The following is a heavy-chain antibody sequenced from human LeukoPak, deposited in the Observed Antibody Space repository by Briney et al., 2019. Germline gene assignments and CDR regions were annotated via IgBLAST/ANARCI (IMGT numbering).Heavy chain of an antibody. CDR3: ARAGIVVVPEAVRNWFDP. D-gene: IGHD2-2*01. V-gene: IGHV1-18*01. Sequence: GASVKVSCKASGYTFTSYGISWVRQAPGQGLEWMGWIRAYNGNTNYAQKLQGRVTMTTDTSTSTAYMELRSLRSDDTAVYYCARAGIVVVPEAVRNWFDPWGQGTLVTVSS. CDR2: IRAYNGNT. CDR1: GYTFTSYG. J-gene: IGHJ5*02.